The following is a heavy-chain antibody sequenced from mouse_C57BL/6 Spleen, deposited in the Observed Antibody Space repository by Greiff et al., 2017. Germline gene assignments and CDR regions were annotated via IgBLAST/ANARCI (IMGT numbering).Heavy chain of an antibody. CDR2: ISSGSSTI. D-gene: IGHD2-3*01. J-gene: IGHJ2*01. Sequence: EVKLVESGGGLVKPGGSLKLSCAASGFTFSDYGMHWVRQAPEKGLEWVAYISSGSSTIYYADTVKGRFTISRDNAKNTLFLQMTSLRSEDTAMYYCARDGFPFDYWGQGTTLTVSS. CDR3: ARDGFPFDY. CDR1: GFTFSDYG. V-gene: IGHV5-17*01.